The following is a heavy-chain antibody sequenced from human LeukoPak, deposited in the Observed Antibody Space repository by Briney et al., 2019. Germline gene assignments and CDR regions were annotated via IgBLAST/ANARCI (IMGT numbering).Heavy chain of an antibody. CDR2: ISGSGGST. CDR1: GFTFNSYA. J-gene: IGHJ4*02. V-gene: IGHV3-23*01. D-gene: IGHD4-17*01. Sequence: GGSLRLSCAASGFTFNSYAMSWVRQAPGKGLEWVSAISGSGGSTYYADSVKGRFTISRDNSKNTLYLQMNSLRAEDTAVYYCARITPPTVRPYFENWGQGTLVTVSS. CDR3: ARITPPTVRPYFEN.